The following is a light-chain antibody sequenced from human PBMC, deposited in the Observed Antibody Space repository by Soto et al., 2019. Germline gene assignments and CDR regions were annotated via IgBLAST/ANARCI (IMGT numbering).Light chain of an antibody. J-gene: IGKJ1*01. Sequence: EIVLTQSPATLSLSPGERATLSCRASQSVGSYLAWYQQKPGQAPRLLIFDPSNRAPGIPARFSGSGSGTDFPLHIRSRAPEDFAVYYGHQRSNGPLGTLGQGTKVEIK. CDR1: QSVGSY. V-gene: IGKV3-11*01. CDR3: HQRSNGPLGT. CDR2: DPS.